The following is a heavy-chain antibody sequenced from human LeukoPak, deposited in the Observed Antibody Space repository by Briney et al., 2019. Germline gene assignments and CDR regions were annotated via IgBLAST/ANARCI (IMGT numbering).Heavy chain of an antibody. D-gene: IGHD2-21*02. CDR1: GFTFSSYA. J-gene: IGHJ4*02. CDR2: ISGSDGST. CDR3: EKDLGGSGDYRPY. V-gene: IGHV3-23*01. Sequence: GGSLRLSCAASGFTFSSYAMSWVRQAPGKGLEWVSAISGSDGSTYYADSVKGRFTISRDNSKNTLYLQMNSLSAEDTAVYYCEKDLGGSGDYRPYWGQGTLVIVSS.